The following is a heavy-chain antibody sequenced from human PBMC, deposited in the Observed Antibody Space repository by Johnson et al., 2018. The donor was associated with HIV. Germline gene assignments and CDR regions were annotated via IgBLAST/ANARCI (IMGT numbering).Heavy chain of an antibody. CDR3: ASTCGGDCSRGDAFDI. D-gene: IGHD2-21*02. CDR1: GFTFSDYY. CDR2: ISSSGSTI. V-gene: IGHV3-11*04. Sequence: QMLLVESGGGLVKPGGSLRLSCAASGFTFSDYYMSWIRQAPGKGLEWVSYISSSGSTIYYADSVKGRLTISRDNAKNSLYLQMNSLRAEDTAVYYCASTCGGDCSRGDAFDIWGQGTMVTVSS. J-gene: IGHJ3*02.